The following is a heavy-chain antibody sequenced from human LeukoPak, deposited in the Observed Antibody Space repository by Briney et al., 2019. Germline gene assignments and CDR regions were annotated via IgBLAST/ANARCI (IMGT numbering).Heavy chain of an antibody. CDR1: GFTFSNYA. J-gene: IGHJ4*02. V-gene: IGHV3-23*01. CDR2: ISGSGAST. Sequence: PGWALRLSCPPCGFTFSNYAIRWVRPAPGKGLEGVSGISGSGASTFYADSVKGRFTVSRDNSKNTLSLQMNSLRAEDTAVYYCAKARTGVATNQDYWGQGTLVTVSS. D-gene: IGHD5-12*01. CDR3: AKARTGVATNQDY.